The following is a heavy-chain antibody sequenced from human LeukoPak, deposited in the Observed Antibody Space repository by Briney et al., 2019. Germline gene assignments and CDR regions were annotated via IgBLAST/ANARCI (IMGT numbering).Heavy chain of an antibody. CDR1: GGSISSGSYY. V-gene: IGHV4-61*02. CDR3: ARGDYDFWSGYYRAAT. D-gene: IGHD3-3*01. CDR2: IYTSGST. J-gene: IGHJ5*02. Sequence: SETLSLTCSVSGGSISSGSYYWSWIRQPAGKGLEWIGRIYTSGSTNYNPSLKSRVTISVDTSKNQFSLKLSSVTAADTAVYYCARGDYDFWSGYYRAATWGQGTLVTVSS.